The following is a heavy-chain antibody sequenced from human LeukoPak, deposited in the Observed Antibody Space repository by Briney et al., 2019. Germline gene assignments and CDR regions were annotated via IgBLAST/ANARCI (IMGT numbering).Heavy chain of an antibody. CDR2: IYYSGST. CDR3: ARHVHLTMVRGVITGFDY. J-gene: IGHJ4*02. D-gene: IGHD3-10*01. CDR1: GGSISSSSSY. Sequence: PSETLSLTCSVSGGSISSSSSYWGWIRQPPGKGLEWIGSIYYSGSTYYNPSLKSRVTISVDTSKNQFSLKLSSVTAADTAVYYCARHVHLTMVRGVITGFDYWGQGTLVTVSS. V-gene: IGHV4-39*01.